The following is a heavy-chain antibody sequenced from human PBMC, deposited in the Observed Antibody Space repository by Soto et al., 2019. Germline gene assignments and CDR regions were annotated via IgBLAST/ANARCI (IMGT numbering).Heavy chain of an antibody. CDR1: GYTFTSYD. CDR3: ARGVVYSSSWLPLFDP. V-gene: IGHV1-8*01. CDR2: MNPNSGNT. Sequence: ASVKVSCKASGYTFTSYDINWVRQATGQGLEWMGWMNPNSGNTGYAQKFQGRVTMTRNTSISTAYMELSSLRSEDTAVCYCARGVVYSSSWLPLFDPWGQGTLVTVSS. D-gene: IGHD6-13*01. J-gene: IGHJ5*02.